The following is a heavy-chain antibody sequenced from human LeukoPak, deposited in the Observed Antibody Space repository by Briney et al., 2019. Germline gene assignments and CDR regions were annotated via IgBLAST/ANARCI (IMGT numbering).Heavy chain of an antibody. V-gene: IGHV3-23*01. J-gene: IGHJ4*02. CDR3: AKAGDIVATAQDSYYFDY. D-gene: IGHD5-12*01. CDR1: GFTFSSYA. CDR2: ISGSGGST. Sequence: GGSLRRSCAASGFTFSSYAMSWVRQAPGKGLEWVSAISGSGGSTYYADSVKGRFTISRDNSKNTLYLQMNSLRAEDTAVYYCAKAGDIVATAQDSYYFDYWGQGTLVTVSS.